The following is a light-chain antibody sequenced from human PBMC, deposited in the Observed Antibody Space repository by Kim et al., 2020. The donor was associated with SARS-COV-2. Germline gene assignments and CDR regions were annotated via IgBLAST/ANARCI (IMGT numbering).Light chain of an antibody. CDR3: QTWDSSTAIV. CDR2: QDT. J-gene: IGLJ1*01. CDR1: RLGDKY. Sequence: YELTQPPSVSVSPGQTATITCSGERLGDKYACWYQQKPGQSPVLVIYQDTKRPSGIPERFSGSNSGNTATLTISGTQAMDEADYYCQTWDSSTAIVFGT. V-gene: IGLV3-1*01.